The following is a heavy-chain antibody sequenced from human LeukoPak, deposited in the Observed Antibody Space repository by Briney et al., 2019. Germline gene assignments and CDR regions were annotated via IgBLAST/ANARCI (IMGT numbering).Heavy chain of an antibody. Sequence: GGSLRLSRQTSAFVVGNSGMDCVRQAPGKGLEWVAFVRYDGSNEYYADSVKGRFTISRDNSRNTLYLQMNSLRAEDTRVYSGPKDSNSGYVSVGPNYWGLGTLVTVSS. CDR1: AFVVGNSG. CDR3: PKDSNSGYVSVGPNY. J-gene: IGHJ4*02. CDR2: VRYDGSNE. D-gene: IGHD5-12*01. V-gene: IGHV3-30*02.